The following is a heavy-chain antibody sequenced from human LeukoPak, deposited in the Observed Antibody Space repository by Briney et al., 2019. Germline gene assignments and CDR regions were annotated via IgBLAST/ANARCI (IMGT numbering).Heavy chain of an antibody. Sequence: GGSLRLSCAASGFTFSNFAMNWVRQAPGKGLEWVSTISGSGGITYYADSVKGRFTISRDNSKNTLYLQMNSLRAEDAAVYYCAKARWSGPFYFDYWGQGTLVTVSS. CDR1: GFTFSNFA. CDR2: ISGSGGIT. CDR3: AKARWSGPFYFDY. V-gene: IGHV3-23*01. J-gene: IGHJ4*02. D-gene: IGHD3-3*01.